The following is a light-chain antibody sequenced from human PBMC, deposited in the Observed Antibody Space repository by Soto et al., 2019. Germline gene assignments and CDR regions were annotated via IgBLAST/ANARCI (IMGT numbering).Light chain of an antibody. J-gene: IGKJ5*01. CDR3: EQYNEWTIS. V-gene: IGKV3-20*01. CDR2: GAS. CDR1: QSVSSSY. Sequence: EMVLTQSPGTLSLSPGERATLSCRASQSVSSSYLAWYQQKPGQAPRLLIYGASTRASDTPARFSGSGSVTEFALTISRLQSEDVAVDKCEQYNEWTISFGEGTRLEIK.